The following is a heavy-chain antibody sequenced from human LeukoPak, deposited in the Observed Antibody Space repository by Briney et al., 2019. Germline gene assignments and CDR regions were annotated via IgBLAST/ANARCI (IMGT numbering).Heavy chain of an antibody. D-gene: IGHD1-26*01. J-gene: IGHJ4*02. CDR3: ARDLVSGSSTDDY. V-gene: IGHV3-20*04. Sequence: GGSLRLSCAASGFTFDDYGMSWVRQAPGKGLEWVSGINWNGGSRGYADSVKGRFNISRDNAKNYLYLQMNSLSAEDTALYYCARDLVSGSSTDDYWGQGTLVTVSS. CDR1: GFTFDDYG. CDR2: INWNGGSR.